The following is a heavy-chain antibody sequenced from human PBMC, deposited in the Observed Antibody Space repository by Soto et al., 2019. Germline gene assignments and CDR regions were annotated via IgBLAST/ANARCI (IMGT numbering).Heavy chain of an antibody. CDR3: AKEKPSSRDGYNCYFDE. V-gene: IGHV3-30*18. D-gene: IGHD5-12*01. J-gene: IGHJ4*02. CDR2: ISYDGSDK. CDR1: GFTFSSYG. Sequence: PGGSLRLSCAASGFTFSSYGMHWVRQAPGKGLEWVAVISYDGSDKHYADSVKGRFTISRDNSKNTLYLQMNSLSAEDNAAYYCAKEKPSSRDGYNCYFDEWGQGTLVTVSS.